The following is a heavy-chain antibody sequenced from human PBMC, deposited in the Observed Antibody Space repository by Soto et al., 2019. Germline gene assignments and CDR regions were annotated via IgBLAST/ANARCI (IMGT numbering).Heavy chain of an antibody. J-gene: IGHJ4*02. CDR1: GGSISSYY. CDR3: AREIGSLRYFDWLEGFDY. Sequence: PSETLSLTCTVSGGSISSYYWSWIRQPPGKGLEWIGYIYYSGSTNYNPSLKSRVTISVDTSKNQFSLKLSSVTAADTAVYYCAREIGSLRYFDWLEGFDYWGQGTLVTVSS. V-gene: IGHV4-59*01. CDR2: IYYSGST. D-gene: IGHD3-9*01.